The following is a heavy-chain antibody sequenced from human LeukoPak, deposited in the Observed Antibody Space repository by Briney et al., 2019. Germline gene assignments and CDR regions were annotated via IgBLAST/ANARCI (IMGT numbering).Heavy chain of an antibody. CDR3: ARDLGITMIVVGPFDY. CDR1: GYSISSGYY. CDR2: IYHSGST. V-gene: IGHV4-38-2*02. D-gene: IGHD3-22*01. J-gene: IGHJ4*02. Sequence: PSETLSLTCTVSGYSISSGYYRDWIRQPPGKGLEWIGSIYHSGSTYYNPSLKSRVTISVDTSKNQFSLKLSSVTAADTAVYYCARDLGITMIVVGPFDYWGQGTLVTVSS.